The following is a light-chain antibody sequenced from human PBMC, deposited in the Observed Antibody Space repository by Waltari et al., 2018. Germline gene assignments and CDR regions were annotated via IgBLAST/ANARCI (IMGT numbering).Light chain of an antibody. Sequence: DIQMTQSPSSLSASAGDTVTITCRASQGISSYLNWFQQKPGKAPKLLIYAATTLQSGVPSRFSGSGSGTEFTLTISSLQPEDFAAYYCLQHNSYPLTFGGGTKVEIK. CDR2: AAT. J-gene: IGKJ4*01. CDR3: LQHNSYPLT. CDR1: QGISSY. V-gene: IGKV1-17*01.